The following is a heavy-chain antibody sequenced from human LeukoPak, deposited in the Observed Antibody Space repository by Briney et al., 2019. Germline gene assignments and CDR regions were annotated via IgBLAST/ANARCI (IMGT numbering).Heavy chain of an antibody. CDR3: ARQNYYYGSGSNYYFDY. D-gene: IGHD3-10*01. CDR2: IYYSGST. J-gene: IGHJ4*02. CDR1: GGSISSYY. Sequence: SETLSLTCTVSGGSISSYYWSWVRQPPGKGLEWGGYIYYSGSTNYNPSLKSRVTISVDTSKNHFSLKLSSVTAAATAVFYCARQNYYYGSGSNYYFDYWGQGTLVTVSS. V-gene: IGHV4-59*08.